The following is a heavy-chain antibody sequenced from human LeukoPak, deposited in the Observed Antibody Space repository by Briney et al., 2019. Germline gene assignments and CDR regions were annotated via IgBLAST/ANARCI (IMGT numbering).Heavy chain of an antibody. V-gene: IGHV3-48*03. CDR1: GFTFSSYE. J-gene: IGHJ4*02. Sequence: GGSLRLSCAASGFTFSSYEMKWVRQAPGKGLEWVSYISSSGSTIYYADSVKGRFTISRDNAKNSLYLQMNSLRAEDTAVYYCAIPGARGYYDSSGPPGYWGQGTLVTVSS. CDR3: AIPGARGYYDSSGPPGY. CDR2: ISSSGSTI. D-gene: IGHD3-22*01.